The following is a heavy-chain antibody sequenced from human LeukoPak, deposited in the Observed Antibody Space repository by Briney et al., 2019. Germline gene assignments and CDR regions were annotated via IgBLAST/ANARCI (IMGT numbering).Heavy chain of an antibody. CDR3: ARGLIAYVHDAFDI. CDR2: IKTSTTYT. D-gene: IGHD2-8*01. V-gene: IGHV3-21*04. CDR1: GFTFSRFD. Sequence: GGSLRLSCAASGFTFSRFDMNWVRQAPGKGLEWVSSIKTSTTYTYYADSVKGRFTISRDNAKNSLYLQMNSLRAEDTAVYYCARGLIAYVHDAFDIWGQGTMVTVSS. J-gene: IGHJ3*02.